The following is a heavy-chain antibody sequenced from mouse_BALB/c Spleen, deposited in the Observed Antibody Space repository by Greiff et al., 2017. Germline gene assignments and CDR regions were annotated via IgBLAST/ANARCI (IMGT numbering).Heavy chain of an antibody. CDR3: ARDRYDGYFDV. D-gene: IGHD2-14*01. Sequence: EVQLQQSGPDLVKPSQSLSLTCTVTGYSITSGYSWPWIRQFPGNKLEWMGYIHYSGSTNYNPSLKSRISITRDTSKNQFFLQLNSVTTEDTATYYCARDRYDGYFDVWGAGTTVTVSS. CDR2: IHYSGST. V-gene: IGHV3-1*02. J-gene: IGHJ1*01. CDR1: GYSITSGYS.